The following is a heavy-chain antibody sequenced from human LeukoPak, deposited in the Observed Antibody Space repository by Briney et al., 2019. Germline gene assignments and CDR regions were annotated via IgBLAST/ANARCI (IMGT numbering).Heavy chain of an antibody. D-gene: IGHD6-13*01. CDR1: GFTFSSYW. J-gene: IGHJ6*02. Sequence: GSLRLSCAASGFTFSSYWMSWIRQPPGKGLEWIGEINHSGSTNYNPSLKSRVTISVDTSKNQFSLKLSSVTAADTAVYYCARGVRSSSWYRQDYYYYYGMDVWGQGTTVTVSS. V-gene: IGHV4-34*01. CDR3: ARGVRSSSWYRQDYYYYYGMDV. CDR2: INHSGST.